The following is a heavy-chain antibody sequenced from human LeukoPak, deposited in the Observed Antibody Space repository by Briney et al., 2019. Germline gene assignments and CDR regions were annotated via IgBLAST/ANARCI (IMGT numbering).Heavy chain of an antibody. J-gene: IGHJ4*02. Sequence: ASVKVSCKVSGYTLTELSMHWVRQAPGQGLEWMGWINTNTGNPTYAQGFTGRFVFSLDTSVSTAYLQISSLKAEDTAVYYCARDECGGDCDALFDYWGQGTLVTVSS. D-gene: IGHD2-21*02. CDR1: GYTLTELS. CDR2: INTNTGNP. CDR3: ARDECGGDCDALFDY. V-gene: IGHV7-4-1*02.